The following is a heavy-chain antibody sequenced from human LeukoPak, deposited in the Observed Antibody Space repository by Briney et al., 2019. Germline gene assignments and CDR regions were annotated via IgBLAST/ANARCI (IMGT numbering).Heavy chain of an antibody. V-gene: IGHV3-7*03. D-gene: IGHD6-13*01. J-gene: IGHJ4*02. Sequence: GGSLRLSCAASGFTFSSYWMSWVRQAPGKGLEWVANIKQDGSEKYYVDSVKGRFTISRDNAKNSLYLQMNSLRAEDTAVYYCARDDNLRSSWPFDYWGQGTLVTVSS. CDR1: GFTFSSYW. CDR3: ARDDNLRSSWPFDY. CDR2: IKQDGSEK.